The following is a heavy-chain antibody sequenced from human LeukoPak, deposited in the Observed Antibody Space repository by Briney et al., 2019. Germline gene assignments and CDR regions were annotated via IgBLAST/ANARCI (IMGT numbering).Heavy chain of an antibody. V-gene: IGHV3-23*01. Sequence: PGGSLRLSCAASGFTFSSYAMSWVRQAPGKGLEWVSAISGSGGSTYYADSVKGRFTISRDNSKNTLYLQMNSLRAEDTALYYCAKGQSYDYYYYGMDVWGQGTTVTVSS. D-gene: IGHD3-16*01. CDR1: GFTFSSYA. CDR2: ISGSGGST. CDR3: AKGQSYDYYYYGMDV. J-gene: IGHJ6*02.